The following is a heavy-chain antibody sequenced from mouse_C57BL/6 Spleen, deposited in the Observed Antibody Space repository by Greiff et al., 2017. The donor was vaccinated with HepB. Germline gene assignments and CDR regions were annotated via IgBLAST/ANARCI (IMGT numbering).Heavy chain of an antibody. CDR2: IYPRSGNT. Sequence: QVQLQQSGAELARPGASVKLSCKASGYTFTSYGISWVKQRTGQGLEWIGEIYPRSGNTYYNEKFKGKATLTADKSSSTAYMELRSLTSEDSAVYFCARGRGVVALYAMDYWGQGTSVTVSS. J-gene: IGHJ4*01. V-gene: IGHV1-81*01. D-gene: IGHD1-1*01. CDR3: ARGRGVVALYAMDY. CDR1: GYTFTSYG.